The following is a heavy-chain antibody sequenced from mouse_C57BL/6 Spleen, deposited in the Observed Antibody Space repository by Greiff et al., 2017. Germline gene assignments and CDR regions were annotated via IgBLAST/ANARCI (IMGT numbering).Heavy chain of an antibody. V-gene: IGHV1-52*01. CDR3: DEWPLSAVVAWYFDV. J-gene: IGHJ1*03. CDR1: GYTFTSYW. CDR2: IDPSDSEP. D-gene: IGHD1-1*01. Sequence: QVQLQQPGAELVRPGSSVKLSCKASGYTFTSYWMHWVKQRPIQGLEWIGNIDPSDSEPHYNQKFKDKATLTVDKSSSTAYMQLSSLTSEDSAVXSCDEWPLSAVVAWYFDVWGTGTTVTVSS.